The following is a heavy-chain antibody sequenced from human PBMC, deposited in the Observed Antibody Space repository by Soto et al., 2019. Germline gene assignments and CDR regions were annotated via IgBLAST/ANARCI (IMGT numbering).Heavy chain of an antibody. CDR2: IYYSGST. CDR1: GGSISSYS. CDR3: ARDLSMVRGTPMSDYYIDA. Sequence: LSLTCTVCGGSISSYSWSWVRQPPGKGLEWIGYIYYSGSTNYNPSLKSRVTISVDTSKNQFSLKLSSVTAADTAVYYCARDLSMVRGTPMSDYYIDALRNATTVTVS. V-gene: IGHV4-59*01. D-gene: IGHD3-10*01. J-gene: IGHJ6*03.